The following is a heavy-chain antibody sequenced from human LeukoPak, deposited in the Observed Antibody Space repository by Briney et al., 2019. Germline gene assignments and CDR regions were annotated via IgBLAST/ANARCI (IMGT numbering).Heavy chain of an antibody. V-gene: IGHV1-69*05. D-gene: IGHD3-9*01. Sequence: SVTVSCKASGGTFSSYAISWVRQAPGQGLEWMGGIIPIFGTANYAQKFQGRVTITTDESTSTAYMELSSLRSEDTAVYYCARSGLRYFDWLLNYFDYWGQGTLVTVSS. CDR1: GGTFSSYA. CDR3: ARSGLRYFDWLLNYFDY. J-gene: IGHJ4*02. CDR2: IIPIFGTA.